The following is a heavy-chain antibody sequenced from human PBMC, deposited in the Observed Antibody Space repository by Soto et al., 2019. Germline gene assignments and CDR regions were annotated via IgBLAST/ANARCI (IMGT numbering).Heavy chain of an antibody. V-gene: IGHV1-69*13. D-gene: IGHD2-15*01. CDR3: ASVETQRYYYGMDV. J-gene: IGHJ6*02. CDR2: IIPIFRTA. CDR1: GYTFTSYS. Sequence: GASVKGSCKGSGYTFTSYSISWVRQAPGQGLEWMGGIIPIFRTADYAQKFQGRVTITADESTSTAYMELSSLRSEDTAVYYCASVETQRYYYGMDVWGQGTTVTVS.